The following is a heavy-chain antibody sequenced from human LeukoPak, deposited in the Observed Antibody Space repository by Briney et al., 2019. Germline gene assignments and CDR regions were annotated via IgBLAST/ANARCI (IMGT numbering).Heavy chain of an antibody. J-gene: IGHJ4*02. CDR3: AKWGRLLSSGYHYYFNY. V-gene: IGHV3-23*01. CDR1: GFTFSSYA. D-gene: IGHD3-22*01. Sequence: GGSLRLSCAASGFTFSSYATSWVRQAPGKGLEWVSAISGSGGSTYYADSVKGRFTISRDNSKNTLYLQMNSLRAEDTAVYYCAKWGRLLSSGYHYYFNYWGQGTLVTVSS. CDR2: ISGSGGST.